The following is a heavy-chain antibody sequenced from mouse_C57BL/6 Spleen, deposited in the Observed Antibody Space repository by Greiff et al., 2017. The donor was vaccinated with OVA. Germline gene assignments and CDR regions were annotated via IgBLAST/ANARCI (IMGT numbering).Heavy chain of an antibody. J-gene: IGHJ2*01. CDR3: ARFEAGTVDY. V-gene: IGHV1-61*01. CDR2: IYPSDSET. Sequence: VQLQQPGAELVRPGSSVKLSCKASGYTFTSYWMDRVQQRPGQGLEWIGNIYPSDSETHYNQKFKDKATLTVDKSSSTAYMQLSSLTSEDSAVYYCARFEAGTVDYWGQGTTLTVSS. CDR1: GYTFTSYW. D-gene: IGHD4-1*01.